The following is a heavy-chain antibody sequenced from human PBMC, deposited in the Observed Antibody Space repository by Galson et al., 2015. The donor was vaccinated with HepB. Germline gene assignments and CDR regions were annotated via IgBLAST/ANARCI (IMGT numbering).Heavy chain of an antibody. D-gene: IGHD3-10*01. Sequence: SLRLSCAASGLTFTYAWMNWVRQAPGKGLEWVGRIKSKVDGEKTDYAAPVKGRFTISRDDSKDTLYLQMNSLKTEDTAVYFCLWFGESSRKLSNGADVWGQGTTVTVSS. CDR3: LWFGESSRKLSNGADV. CDR1: GLTFTYAW. J-gene: IGHJ6*02. V-gene: IGHV3-15*01. CDR2: IKSKVDGEKT.